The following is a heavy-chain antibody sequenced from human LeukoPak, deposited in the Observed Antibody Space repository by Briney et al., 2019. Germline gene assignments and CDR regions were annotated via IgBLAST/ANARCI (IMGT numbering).Heavy chain of an antibody. CDR3: AKFADPGV. J-gene: IGHJ3*01. D-gene: IGHD7-27*01. V-gene: IGHV3-74*01. CDR2: IKSDGSIT. Sequence: GSLRLSCAASGFTFSSYWMHWVRQAPGKGLVWVSRIKSDGSITTYADSVKGRLTISRDNAKNTLYLQMNSLRAEDTAVYYCAKFADPGVWGQGTMVTVSS. CDR1: GFTFSSYW.